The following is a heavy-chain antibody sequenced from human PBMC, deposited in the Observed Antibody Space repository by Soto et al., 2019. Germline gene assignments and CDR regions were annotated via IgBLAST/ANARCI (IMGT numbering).Heavy chain of an antibody. CDR3: ARDLRVKSWFDP. J-gene: IGHJ5*02. Sequence: ASVKVSCKASGYTFTSYYMHWVRQAPGQRLEWMGWINAGNGNTKYSQKFQGRVTITRDTSASTAYMELSSLRSEDTAVYYCARDLRVKSWFDPWGQGTLVTVSS. CDR2: INAGNGNT. D-gene: IGHD6-13*01. V-gene: IGHV1-3*01. CDR1: GYTFTSYY.